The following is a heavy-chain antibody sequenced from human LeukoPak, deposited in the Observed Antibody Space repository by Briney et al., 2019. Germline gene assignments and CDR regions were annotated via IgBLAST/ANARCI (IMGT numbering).Heavy chain of an antibody. Sequence: SVKVSCKASGGTFSSYAISWVRQTPGQGLEWMGRIIPILGIANYAQKFQGRVTITADKSTSTAYMELSSLRSEDTAVYYCARFRHNRELAYCGGDCYLWGQGTLVTVSS. J-gene: IGHJ5*02. CDR1: GGTFSSYA. V-gene: IGHV1-69*04. D-gene: IGHD2-21*02. CDR3: ARFRHNRELAYCGGDCYL. CDR2: IIPILGIA.